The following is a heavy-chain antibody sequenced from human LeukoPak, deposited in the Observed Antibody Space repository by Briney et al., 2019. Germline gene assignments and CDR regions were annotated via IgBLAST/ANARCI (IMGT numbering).Heavy chain of an antibody. CDR1: GFTFSDSA. CDR2: IRSKANNYAT. Sequence: PGGSLRLSCATSGFTFSDSAMHWVRQASGKGLGWVGHIRSKANNYATAYAASVKGRFTISRDDSKSTAYLQMNSLKTDDTAIYYCGRQPDWGQGTLVTVSS. CDR3: GRQPD. V-gene: IGHV3-73*01. J-gene: IGHJ1*01.